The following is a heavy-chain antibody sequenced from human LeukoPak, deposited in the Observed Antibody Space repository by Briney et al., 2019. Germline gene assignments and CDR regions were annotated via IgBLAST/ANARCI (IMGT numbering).Heavy chain of an antibody. CDR1: GGSFSGYY. J-gene: IGHJ4*02. D-gene: IGHD3-22*01. Sequence: ETLSLTCAVYGGSFSGYYWSWIRQAPGKGLEWVSAISGSGGSTYYADSVKGRFTISRDNSKNTLYLQMNSLRAEDTAVYYCAKDRRGKAGGYSDYWGQGTLVTVSS. CDR2: ISGSGGST. CDR3: AKDRRGKAGGYSDY. V-gene: IGHV3-23*01.